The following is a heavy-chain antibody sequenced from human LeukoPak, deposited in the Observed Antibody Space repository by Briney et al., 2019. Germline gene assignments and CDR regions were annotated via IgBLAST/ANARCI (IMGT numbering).Heavy chain of an antibody. D-gene: IGHD3-22*01. CDR1: GGSLSSYY. CDR3: ARKYDSSAEDAFDI. V-gene: IGHV4-59*01. J-gene: IGHJ3*02. Sequence: LPETLSLTCTVSGGSLSSYYWSWIRQPPGKGLEGIGYIYYSGSTNYNPSLKSRVTISVDTSKNQFSLKLSSVTAADTAVYYCARKYDSSAEDAFDIWGQGTMVTVSS. CDR2: IYYSGST.